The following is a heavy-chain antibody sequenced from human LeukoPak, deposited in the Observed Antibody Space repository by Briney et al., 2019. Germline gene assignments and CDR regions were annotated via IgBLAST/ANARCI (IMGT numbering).Heavy chain of an antibody. V-gene: IGHV4-30-2*01. D-gene: IGHD3-10*01. CDR2: IYHSGRT. CDR3: ARGGGEEFGEYDVFDY. Sequence: PSETLSLTCAVFGGXISSGGYSWSWIRQPPGKGLEWIGYIYHSGRTYYNPSLKSRVTISIDRSKNQFSLRWSSVTAADTAVYYCARGGGEEFGEYDVFDYWGQGTLVTVSS. CDR1: GGXISSGGYS. J-gene: IGHJ4*02.